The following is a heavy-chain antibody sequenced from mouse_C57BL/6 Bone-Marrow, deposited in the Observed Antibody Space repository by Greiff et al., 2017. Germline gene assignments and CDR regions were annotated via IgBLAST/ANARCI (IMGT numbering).Heavy chain of an antibody. CDR1: GFTFSSYA. CDR3: TRDRYYEYDVPMAD. D-gene: IGHD2-4*01. V-gene: IGHV5-9-1*02. Sequence: EVKLMESGEGLVKPGGSLKLSCAASGFTFSSYAMSWVRQTPEKRLEWVAYISSGGDYIYYADTVKGRFTISRDNARNTLYLQMSSLKSEDSAMYYCTRDRYYEYDVPMADWGQGTLVTVSA. J-gene: IGHJ3*01. CDR2: ISSGGDYI.